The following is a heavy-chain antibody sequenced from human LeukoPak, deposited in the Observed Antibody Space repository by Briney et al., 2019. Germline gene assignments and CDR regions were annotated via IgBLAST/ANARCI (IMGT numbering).Heavy chain of an antibody. Sequence: PGGSLRLSCAASGFTFSSFAMSWVRQAPGKGLEWVSAISGSGATTYYADSVKGRFTISRDNSRNTLYLQMNSLRAEDTAVYYCARRRYNWNAIDYWGQGTLVTVSS. CDR2: ISGSGATT. V-gene: IGHV3-23*01. J-gene: IGHJ4*02. CDR3: ARRRYNWNAIDY. CDR1: GFTFSSFA. D-gene: IGHD1-20*01.